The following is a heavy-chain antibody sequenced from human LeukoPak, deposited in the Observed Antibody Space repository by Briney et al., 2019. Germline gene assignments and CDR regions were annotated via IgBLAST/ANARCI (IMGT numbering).Heavy chain of an antibody. D-gene: IGHD2-2*01. CDR2: IGTAGDT. CDR1: GFTFSDYY. J-gene: IGHJ4*02. Sequence: PGGSLRLSCAASGFTFSDYYMSWIRQATGKGLEWVSAIGTAGDTYYPGSVKGRFTISRENAKNSLYLQMNSLRAGDTAVYYCARAPGYCSSTSCYSLDYWGQGTLVTVSS. CDR3: ARAPGYCSSTSCYSLDY. V-gene: IGHV3-13*01.